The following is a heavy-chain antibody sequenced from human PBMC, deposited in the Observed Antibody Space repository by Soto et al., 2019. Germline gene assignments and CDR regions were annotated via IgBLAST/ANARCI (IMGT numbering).Heavy chain of an antibody. CDR1: VFTFSGYA. CDR2: ISGSGGST. D-gene: IGHD2-15*01. CDR3: AKEPHVVVVAALLDY. V-gene: IGHV3-23*01. Sequence: PGGSLRLSCAASVFTFSGYAMMWVRQARGKGLEWVSAISGSGGSTYYADSVKGRFTISRDNSKNTLYLQMNSLRAEDTAVYYCAKEPHVVVVAALLDYWGQGTLVTVSS. J-gene: IGHJ4*02.